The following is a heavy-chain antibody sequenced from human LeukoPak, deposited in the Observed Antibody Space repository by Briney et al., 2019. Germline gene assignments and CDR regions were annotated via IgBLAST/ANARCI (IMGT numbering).Heavy chain of an antibody. V-gene: IGHV3-23*01. CDR2: ISGSGGTT. J-gene: IGHJ4*02. CDR1: GFTFSSYA. CDR3: AKGPFTVTNHYFDY. D-gene: IGHD4-17*01. Sequence: GGSLRLSCAASGFTFSSYAMSWVRQAPGKGLEWVPAISGSGGTTYYADSVKGRFTISRDNSKNTLYLQMNSLRAEDTAVYYCAKGPFTVTNHYFDYWGQGTLVTVSS.